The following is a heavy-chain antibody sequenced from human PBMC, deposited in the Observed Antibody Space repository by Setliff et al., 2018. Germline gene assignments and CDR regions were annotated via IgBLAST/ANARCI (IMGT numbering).Heavy chain of an antibody. CDR2: IRFDGRKQ. CDR3: AKFSRYTDSQGEFDF. V-gene: IGHV3-30*02. Sequence: GGSLRLSCAASGFNFSSFGMHWVRQTPGKGLEWIGHIRFDGRKQNYADSVTGRFTISRDNSKSTVYLLLNGLTVDDTAMYYCAKFSRYTDSQGEFDFWGQGALVTSPQ. CDR1: GFNFSSFG. D-gene: IGHD1-20*01. J-gene: IGHJ4*02.